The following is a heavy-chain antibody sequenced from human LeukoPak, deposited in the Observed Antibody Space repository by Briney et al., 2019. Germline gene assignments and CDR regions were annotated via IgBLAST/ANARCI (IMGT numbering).Heavy chain of an antibody. D-gene: IGHD1-26*01. J-gene: IGHJ3*02. CDR2: ISYDGSNK. Sequence: GGSLRLSCAASGFTFSSYAMHWVRQAPGKGREWVAVISYDGSNKYYTDSVKGRFTISRDNSKNTLYLQMNSLRAEDTAVYYCARKNSGSYDAFDIWGQGTMVTVSS. V-gene: IGHV3-30*04. CDR1: GFTFSSYA. CDR3: ARKNSGSYDAFDI.